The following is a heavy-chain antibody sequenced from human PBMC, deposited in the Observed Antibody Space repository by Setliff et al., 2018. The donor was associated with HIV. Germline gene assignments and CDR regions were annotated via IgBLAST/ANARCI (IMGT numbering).Heavy chain of an antibody. CDR2: ISSSSSYT. CDR1: GFTFDDYG. CDR3: ARQGNWEFDY. V-gene: IGHV3-21*01. D-gene: IGHD7-27*01. Sequence: PGGSLRLSCAASGFTFDDYGMSWVRQAPGKGLEWVSYISSSSSYTHYADSVKGRFTISRDNVKNSLYLQMISLGAEDTALYYCARQGNWEFDYWGQGTLVTVSS. J-gene: IGHJ4*02.